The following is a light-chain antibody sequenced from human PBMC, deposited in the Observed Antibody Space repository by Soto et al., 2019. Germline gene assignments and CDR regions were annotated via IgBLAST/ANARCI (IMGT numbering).Light chain of an antibody. CDR3: QHYNSYSEA. J-gene: IGKJ1*01. Sequence: EIVMTQSPATLSVSPGERATLSCRASHSVSSNLAWYQQKPGQAPRLLIYGTSTRATDVPARFSGSGSGTEFTLTISSLQPDDFATYYCQHYNSYSEAFGQGTKVDIK. V-gene: IGKV3-15*01. CDR1: HSVSSN. CDR2: GTS.